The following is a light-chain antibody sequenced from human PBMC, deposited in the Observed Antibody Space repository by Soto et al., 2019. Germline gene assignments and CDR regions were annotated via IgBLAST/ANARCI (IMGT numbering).Light chain of an antibody. V-gene: IGLV8-61*01. Sequence: QTVVTQEPSFSVSPGGTVTLTCGLGSGSVSTNNYPSWYQQTPGQPPRTLMYSTDTRSSGVPDRFSGSILGNKAALTITGAQADDECDYYCVLYMGSGLWVFGGGTQLTVL. CDR1: SGSVSTNNY. J-gene: IGLJ3*02. CDR2: STD. CDR3: VLYMGSGLWV.